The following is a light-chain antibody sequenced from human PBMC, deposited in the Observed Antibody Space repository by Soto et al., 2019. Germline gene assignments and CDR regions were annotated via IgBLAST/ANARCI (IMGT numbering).Light chain of an antibody. CDR3: QQDSDYPFT. Sequence: AIPMTQSPSSLSASVGDRVTITCRASRNIGNNLGWFQQVPGKAPKLLISAASNLHTGVPSRFGGSGSGTDFTLTISNMQPEDFGTYYCQQDSDYPFTFGPGTKVAIK. V-gene: IGKV1-6*01. CDR2: AAS. CDR1: RNIGNN. J-gene: IGKJ3*01.